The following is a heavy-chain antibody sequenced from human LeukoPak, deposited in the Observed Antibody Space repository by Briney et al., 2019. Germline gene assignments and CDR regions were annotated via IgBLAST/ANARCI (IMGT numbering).Heavy chain of an antibody. Sequence: PSETLSLTCTVSGGSISSGSYYWSWIRQPAGKGLEWIGRIYSSGSTNYNPSLKSRVTISLDTSKNQFSLKLSSVTAADTAVYYCARVWKGYGDYATDLGWYFDLWGRGTLVTVSS. D-gene: IGHD4-17*01. CDR1: GGSISSGSYY. CDR3: ARVWKGYGDYATDLGWYFDL. V-gene: IGHV4-61*02. J-gene: IGHJ2*01. CDR2: IYSSGST.